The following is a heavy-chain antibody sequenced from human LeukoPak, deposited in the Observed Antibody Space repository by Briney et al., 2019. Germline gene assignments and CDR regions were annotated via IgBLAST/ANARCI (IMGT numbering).Heavy chain of an antibody. Sequence: SETLSLTCAVSGGSIIISGYYWAWIRQPPGKGLEWIGSVFYNGDTYYNPSLRSRVTISVDTSKNQFSLTLNSVTAADTAVYYCARGYYYTSGSYSFFDYWSQGTLVTVSS. CDR1: GGSIIISGYY. CDR2: VFYNGDT. CDR3: ARGYYYTSGSYSFFDY. V-gene: IGHV4-39*07. D-gene: IGHD3-10*01. J-gene: IGHJ4*02.